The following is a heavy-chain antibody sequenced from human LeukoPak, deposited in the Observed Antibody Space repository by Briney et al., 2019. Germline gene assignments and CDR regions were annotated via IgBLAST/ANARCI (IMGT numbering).Heavy chain of an antibody. V-gene: IGHV4-59*01. Sequence: SETLSLTCTVSGGSISSYYWSWIRQPPGKGLEWIGYIYYSGSTNYNPSLKSRVTISVDTSKNQFSLKLSSVTAADTAVYYCARLPRSYYDSSGYLDYWGQGTLVTVSS. CDR3: ARLPRSYYDSSGYLDY. D-gene: IGHD3-22*01. CDR1: GGSISSYY. CDR2: IYYSGST. J-gene: IGHJ4*02.